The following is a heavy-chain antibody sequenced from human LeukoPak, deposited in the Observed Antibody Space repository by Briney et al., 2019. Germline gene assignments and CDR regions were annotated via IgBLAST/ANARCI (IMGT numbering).Heavy chain of an antibody. D-gene: IGHD3-10*01. J-gene: IGHJ4*02. CDR2: IKQDGSEK. V-gene: IGHV3-7*01. Sequence: PGGSLRLSCAASGFTFSSYWMSWVRQAPGKGLEWVANIKQDGSEKYYVDSVKGRFTISRDNAKNTLYLQMNSLRAEDTAVYYCVREYGSFRYFDYWGQGTLVTVSS. CDR1: GFTFSSYW. CDR3: VREYGSFRYFDY.